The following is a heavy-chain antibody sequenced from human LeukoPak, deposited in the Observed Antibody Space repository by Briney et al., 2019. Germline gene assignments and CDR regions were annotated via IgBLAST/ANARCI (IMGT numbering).Heavy chain of an antibody. V-gene: IGHV4-30-4*01. Sequence: SETLSLTCTVSGGSISSGDYYWSWIRQPPGKGLEWIGYIYYIGNTFYNPSLKSRVTISVDTSKNQFSLKLSSVTAADTAVYYCASSLFKYYYDSSGYSPFDYWGQGTLVTVSS. CDR3: ASSLFKYYYDSSGYSPFDY. CDR1: GGSISSGDYY. J-gene: IGHJ4*02. CDR2: IYYIGNT. D-gene: IGHD3-22*01.